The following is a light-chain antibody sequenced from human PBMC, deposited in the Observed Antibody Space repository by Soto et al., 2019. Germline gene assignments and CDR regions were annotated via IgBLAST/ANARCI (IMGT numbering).Light chain of an antibody. CDR1: QGISTF. CDR2: GAS. V-gene: IGKV1-39*01. CDR3: QESYSFLWGT. Sequence: DIQMTQSPSSLSTSVGDRVTITCRASQGISTFLNWYQQKPGKAPKLLIYGASSLQSGVPLRFSGSGSGTDFTLTITTLQPEDFATYYCQESYSFLWGTCGQGTKVDNK. J-gene: IGKJ1*01.